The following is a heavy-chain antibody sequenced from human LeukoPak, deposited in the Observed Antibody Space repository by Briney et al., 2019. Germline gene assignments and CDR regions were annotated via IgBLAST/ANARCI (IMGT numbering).Heavy chain of an antibody. V-gene: IGHV4-59*08. CDR3: ARYYCSSGTCFHYDY. Sequence: SETLSLTCTVSGGSISPYYWSWIRQPPGKGLEWLGYIYCNGDTRYNPSLKSRLTMSADTSKNQFSLKLSSVTAADTAVYYCARYYCSSGTCFHYDYWGQGALVTVSS. CDR1: GGSISPYY. D-gene: IGHD2-15*01. CDR2: IYCNGDT. J-gene: IGHJ4*02.